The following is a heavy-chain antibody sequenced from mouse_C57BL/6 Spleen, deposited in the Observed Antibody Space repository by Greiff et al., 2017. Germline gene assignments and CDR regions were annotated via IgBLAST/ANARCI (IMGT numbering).Heavy chain of an antibody. D-gene: IGHD1-1*01. CDR1: GYTFTSYW. CDR2: IDPSDSYT. J-gene: IGHJ3*01. CDR3: ARWPLDYYGSSSWFAY. Sequence: QVQLQQPGAELVKPGASVKLSCKASGYTFTSYWMQWVKQRPGQGLEWIGEIDPSDSYTNYNQKFKGKATLTVDTSSSTAYMQLSSLTSEDSAVYYCARWPLDYYGSSSWFAYWGQRTLVTVSA. V-gene: IGHV1-50*01.